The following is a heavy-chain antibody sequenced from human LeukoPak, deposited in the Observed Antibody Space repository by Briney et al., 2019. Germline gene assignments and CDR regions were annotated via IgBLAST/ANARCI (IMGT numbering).Heavy chain of an antibody. CDR2: IYYSGST. Sequence: SETVSLTCTVSGGSISSSSYYWGWIRQPPGKGLEWIGSIYYSGSTYYNPSLKSRVTISVDTSKNQFSLKLSSVTAADTAVYYCARRQAAALDYWGQGTLVTVSS. CDR3: ARRQAAALDY. J-gene: IGHJ4*02. CDR1: GGSISSSSYY. D-gene: IGHD6-13*01. V-gene: IGHV4-39*01.